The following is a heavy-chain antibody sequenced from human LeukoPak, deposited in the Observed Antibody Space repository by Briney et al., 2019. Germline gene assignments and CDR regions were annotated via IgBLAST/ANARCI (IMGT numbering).Heavy chain of an antibody. V-gene: IGHV4-31*03. Sequence: PSQTLSLTCTVSSGSITSGGYYWNWIRQHPGKGLEWIGYIYYSGSTFYNPSLKSRVTMSVGTSKNQFSLKLSSGTAADTAVYYCARAPKGMTTVRYYYYYYMDVWGKGTTVTVSS. CDR2: IYYSGST. CDR3: ARAPKGMTTVRYYYYYYMDV. CDR1: SGSITSGGYY. J-gene: IGHJ6*03. D-gene: IGHD4-11*01.